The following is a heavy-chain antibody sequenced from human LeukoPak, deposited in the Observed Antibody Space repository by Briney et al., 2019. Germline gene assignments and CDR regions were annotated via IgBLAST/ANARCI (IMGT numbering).Heavy chain of an antibody. CDR3: AREGYYGAFDI. CDR1: GFTFSDYS. CDR2: IGANSAI. Sequence: PGGSLRHSCAASGFTFSDYSMNWVRQAPGKGLEWVSYIGANSAIYYADSVKGRFTISRDNAKNSLSLQMNSLRDDDTAVYYCAREGYYGAFDIWGQGTVVTVSS. D-gene: IGHD3-10*01. J-gene: IGHJ3*02. V-gene: IGHV3-48*02.